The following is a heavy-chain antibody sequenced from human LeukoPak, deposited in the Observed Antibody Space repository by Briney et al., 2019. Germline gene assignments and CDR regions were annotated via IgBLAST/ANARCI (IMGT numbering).Heavy chain of an antibody. J-gene: IGHJ4*02. CDR3: ARLDYGDGYYFDY. CDR1: GYTFSTYF. Sequence: GESLKISCKGSGYTFSTYFIGWVRQMPGKGLEWMGIIYPGDSDTTYSPSSQGQVTISVDKSINTAYLQWSSLKASDTAMYYCARLDYGDGYYFDYWGQGTLVTVSS. V-gene: IGHV5-51*01. CDR2: IYPGDSDT. D-gene: IGHD4-17*01.